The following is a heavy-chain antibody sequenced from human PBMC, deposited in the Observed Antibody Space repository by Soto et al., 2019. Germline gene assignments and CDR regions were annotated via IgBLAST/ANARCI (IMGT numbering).Heavy chain of an antibody. Sequence: EVQLLESGGGLVQPGGSLRLSCVVSGFTFSSYAMTWVRQPPGKGLEWVSSISGSGGTTYYADSVKGRFTISRDNSKNTLYLQMNSLRAEDTAIYYCAKPPDSVATTFYCYGLDVRGQGTAVTVPS. V-gene: IGHV3-23*01. CDR3: AKPPDSVATTFYCYGLDV. D-gene: IGHD5-12*01. CDR1: GFTFSSYA. CDR2: ISGSGGTT. J-gene: IGHJ6*02.